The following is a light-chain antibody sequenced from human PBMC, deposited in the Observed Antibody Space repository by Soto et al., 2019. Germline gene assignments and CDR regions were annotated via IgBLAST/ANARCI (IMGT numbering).Light chain of an antibody. V-gene: IGKV1-5*03. CDR2: EAS. CDR3: QQYSSYSGS. J-gene: IGKJ2*03. Sequence: DIQMTQSPSTLSASVGDRVTITCRASQSIYRWLAWYQQKPGKAPKLLISEASSLESGVPSRFSGSGSETEFTVTIASLQPDDFASDYCQQYSSYSGSFGKGTKLELK. CDR1: QSIYRW.